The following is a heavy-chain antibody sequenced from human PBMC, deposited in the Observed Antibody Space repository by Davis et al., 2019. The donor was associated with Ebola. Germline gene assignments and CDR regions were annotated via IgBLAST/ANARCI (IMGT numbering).Heavy chain of an antibody. J-gene: IGHJ4*02. D-gene: IGHD1-26*01. Sequence: GESLKISCAASGFTVRSTYMSWVRQAPGKGLEWVSVIYSGGTTRYADYADSVKGRFTISRDYSKNTLYLQMNSLRPEDTAVYYCARFSRGTLESYWGQGTLVTVSS. V-gene: IGHV3-66*01. CDR1: GFTVRSTY. CDR2: IYSGGTT. CDR3: ARFSRGTLESY.